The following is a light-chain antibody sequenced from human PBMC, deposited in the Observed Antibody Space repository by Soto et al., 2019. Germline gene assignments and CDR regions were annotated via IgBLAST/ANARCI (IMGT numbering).Light chain of an antibody. Sequence: QSALTQPASVSGSPGQSSTISCTGTSNDIGANDYVSWYQHHPGQAPKILIYEAANRPSGVSHRFSGSQSGNTASLTISGPQAEDEADDFCTSYTSTSTLVFGGGTKLTVL. CDR1: SNDIGANDY. CDR3: TSYTSTSTLV. J-gene: IGLJ2*01. CDR2: EAA. V-gene: IGLV2-14*01.